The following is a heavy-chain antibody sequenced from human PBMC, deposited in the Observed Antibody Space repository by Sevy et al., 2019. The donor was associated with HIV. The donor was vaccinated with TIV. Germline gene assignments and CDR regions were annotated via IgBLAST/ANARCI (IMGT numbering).Heavy chain of an antibody. CDR1: GDSMNSYF. J-gene: IGHJ3*02. Sequence: SETQSLTCTVSGDSMNSYFCSWIRQPAGKGLEWIGRIYTSRSTNYNPSLKSRLTMSVNTSKNQFSLRLSSVTAADTAVYYCARGDPGSQEAFDIWGQGTMVTVSS. V-gene: IGHV4-4*07. CDR2: IYTSRST. D-gene: IGHD3-10*01. CDR3: ARGDPGSQEAFDI.